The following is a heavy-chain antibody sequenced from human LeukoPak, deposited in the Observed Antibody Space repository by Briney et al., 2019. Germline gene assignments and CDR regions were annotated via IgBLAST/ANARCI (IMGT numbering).Heavy chain of an antibody. Sequence: PGRSLRLSCAASGLTFSGYDMHWVRHAPRQGLEWVALIRSDGSDKYYADSVKGRFTISRDNSKNTVFLQMNSLRAEDTAVYYCAKDIAAAGGPCAYWGRGTLVTVSS. D-gene: IGHD6-13*01. CDR1: GLTFSGYD. CDR3: AKDIAAAGGPCAY. V-gene: IGHV3-33*06. CDR2: IRSDGSDK. J-gene: IGHJ4*02.